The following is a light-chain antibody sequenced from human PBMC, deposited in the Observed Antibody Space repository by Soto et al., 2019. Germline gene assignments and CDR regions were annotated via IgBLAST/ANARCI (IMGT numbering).Light chain of an antibody. CDR2: GNV. CDR3: QTYDSSLSGLFV. CDR1: ISNIWAGYD. Sequence: QSVLKPPPSVYAAPGQRVTISCTGSISNIWAGYDVHWYQQLPGTAPKLLIFGNVNRPSGVPDRFSGSKYDTSASLAITGLQAEDEDDYYCQTYDSSLSGLFVFGTGTKVTVL. J-gene: IGLJ1*01. V-gene: IGLV1-40*01.